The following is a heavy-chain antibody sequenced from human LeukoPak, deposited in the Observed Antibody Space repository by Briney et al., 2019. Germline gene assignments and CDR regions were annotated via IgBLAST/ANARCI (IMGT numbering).Heavy chain of an antibody. Sequence: GGTLRLSCAASGFTFSSYGLSWVRQAPGKGLEWVSAISGSGGSTYYADSVKGRFTISRDNSKNTLYLQMNSLRAEDTAVYYCAKELHYYYDSSGYYNDAFDIWGQGTMVTVSP. CDR1: GFTFSSYG. J-gene: IGHJ3*02. CDR2: ISGSGGST. D-gene: IGHD3-22*01. V-gene: IGHV3-23*01. CDR3: AKELHYYYDSSGYYNDAFDI.